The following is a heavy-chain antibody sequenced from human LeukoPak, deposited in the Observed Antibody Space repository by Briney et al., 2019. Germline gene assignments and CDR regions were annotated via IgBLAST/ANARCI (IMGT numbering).Heavy chain of an antibody. D-gene: IGHD6-13*01. CDR2: ISWNSGDI. V-gene: IGHV3-9*01. CDR3: ARGPLIAAAGTW. J-gene: IGHJ4*02. Sequence: GRSLRLSCAASGFTFDDYAMHWVRQAPGKGLEWVSGISWNSGDIGYADSVRGRFTISRDNAKNSLFLQMNSLRAEDTAVYYCARGPLIAAAGTWWGQGTLVTVSS. CDR1: GFTFDDYA.